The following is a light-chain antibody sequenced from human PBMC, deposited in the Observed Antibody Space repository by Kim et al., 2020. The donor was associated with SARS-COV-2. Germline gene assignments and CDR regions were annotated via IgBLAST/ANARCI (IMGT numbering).Light chain of an antibody. CDR3: QTWDTGIRV. CDR1: SGHSDTI. J-gene: IGLJ2*01. Sequence: SVQLTCTLRSGHSDTIIAWLQQQPEKGPRYLMKVNSDGSHDRGDGIPDRFSGSRSGAERSLTISSLQSEDEADYYCQTWDTGIRVFGGGTQLTVL. CDR2: VNSDGSH. V-gene: IGLV4-69*01.